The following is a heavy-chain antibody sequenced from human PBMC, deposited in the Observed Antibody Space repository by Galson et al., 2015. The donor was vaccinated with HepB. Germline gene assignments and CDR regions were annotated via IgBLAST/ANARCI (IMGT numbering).Heavy chain of an antibody. J-gene: IGHJ4*02. V-gene: IGHV1-2*02. D-gene: IGHD3-22*01. CDR1: GYTFTAYY. CDR3: ARYYYDSSSYGSFDN. Sequence: SVKVSCKASGYTFTAYYMHWVRQAPGQGLEWMGWINPNSGGTNYAQKFQGRVTMTRDTSISTAYMELSRLRSDDTAVYYCARYYYDSSSYGSFDNWGQGTPVTVSS. CDR2: INPNSGGT.